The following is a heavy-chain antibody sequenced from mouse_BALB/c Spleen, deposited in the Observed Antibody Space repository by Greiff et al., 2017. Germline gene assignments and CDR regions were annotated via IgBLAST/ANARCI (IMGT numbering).Heavy chain of an antibody. Sequence: VQLQQSGAELARPGASVKLSCKASGYTFTSYTMHWVKQRPGQGLEWIGYINPSSGYTNYNQKFKDKATLTADKSSSTAYMQLSSLTSEDSAVYYCARKGQPRGFDVWGAGTTVTVSS. J-gene: IGHJ1*01. V-gene: IGHV1-4*01. CDR1: GYTFTSYT. CDR3: ARKGQPRGFDV. CDR2: INPSSGYT. D-gene: IGHD6-1*01.